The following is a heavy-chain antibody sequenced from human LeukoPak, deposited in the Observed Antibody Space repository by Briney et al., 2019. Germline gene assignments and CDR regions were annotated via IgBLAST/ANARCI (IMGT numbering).Heavy chain of an antibody. Sequence: GGSLRLSCAASGFTFSNYAMSWVRQAPGKGLEWVSVISGSGGSTFYADSVKGRFTISRDNSKNTLYLQMNSLRVEDTAVYYCARGQLWFDFWGQGTLVTVSS. CDR3: ARGQLWFDF. J-gene: IGHJ5*01. CDR2: ISGSGGST. CDR1: GFTFSNYA. D-gene: IGHD5-18*01. V-gene: IGHV3-23*01.